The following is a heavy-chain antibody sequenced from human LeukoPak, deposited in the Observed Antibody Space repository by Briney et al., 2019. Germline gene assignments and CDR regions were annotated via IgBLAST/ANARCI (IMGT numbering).Heavy chain of an antibody. CDR1: GGSFSGYY. Sequence: SETLSLTCAVYGGSFSGYYWSWIRQPPGKGLEWIGEINHSGSTNYNPSLKSRVTISVDTSKNQFSLKVNSVTAADTAVYYCARGSMVWGYPTRYWGQGNLVTVSS. J-gene: IGHJ4*02. CDR3: ARGSMVWGYPTRY. D-gene: IGHD3-10*01. V-gene: IGHV4-34*01. CDR2: INHSGST.